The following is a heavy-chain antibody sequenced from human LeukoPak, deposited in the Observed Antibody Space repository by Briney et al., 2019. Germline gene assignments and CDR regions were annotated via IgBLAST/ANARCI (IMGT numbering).Heavy chain of an antibody. V-gene: IGHV1-18*04. CDR2: ISAYNGNT. J-gene: IGHJ3*02. Sequence: ASAKVSCKASGYTFTSYGISWVRQAPGQGLEWMGWISAYNGNTNYAQKLQGRVTMTTDTSTSTAYMELRSLRSDDTAVYYCARRIEVDILTGYSNGLVSFDIWGQGTMVTVSS. CDR1: GYTFTSYG. D-gene: IGHD3-9*01. CDR3: ARRIEVDILTGYSNGLVSFDI.